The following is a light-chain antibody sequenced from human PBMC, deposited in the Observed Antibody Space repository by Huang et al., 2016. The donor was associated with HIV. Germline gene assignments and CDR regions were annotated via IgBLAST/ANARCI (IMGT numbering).Light chain of an antibody. Sequence: EIVLTQSPGTLSLSPGERATRSCRASQSVSGSYLAWYQQKPAQAPRLLIYGASSGATGIPDRFSGNGSGTDFTLTISRLEPEDFAVYYCQQYGSSPTTFGGGTKVEIK. CDR3: QQYGSSPTT. CDR2: GAS. CDR1: QSVSGSY. V-gene: IGKV3-20*01. J-gene: IGKJ4*01.